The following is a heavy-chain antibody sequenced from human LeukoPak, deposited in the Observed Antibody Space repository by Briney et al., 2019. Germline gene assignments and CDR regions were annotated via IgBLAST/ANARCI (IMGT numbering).Heavy chain of an antibody. CDR2: ISSSGSTI. CDR1: GFTFSDYY. D-gene: IGHD3-10*01. Sequence: PGGSLRLSCAASGFTFSDYYMSWIRQAPGKGLEWVSYISSSGSTIYYADSVKGRFTISRDNAKNTLYLQMNSLRAEDTAVYFCATGERMVRGDGVDYWGQGTLVTVSS. V-gene: IGHV3-11*04. CDR3: ATGERMVRGDGVDY. J-gene: IGHJ4*02.